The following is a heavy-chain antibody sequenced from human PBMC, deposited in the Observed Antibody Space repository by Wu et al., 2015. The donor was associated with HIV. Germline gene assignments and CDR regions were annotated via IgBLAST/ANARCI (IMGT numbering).Heavy chain of an antibody. Sequence: QVQLVQSGAEVKKPGASVKVSRKSHGKSFNTYYMQWVRQAPGQGLEWMGMISPRGDITKYAQTFQGRLTVTRDTSTGTIYMELTSLKADDTAVFYCARSLEVAGPDPYPFDLWGQGTMVLVSS. V-gene: IGHV1-46*02. CDR3: ARSLEVAGPDPYPFDL. D-gene: IGHD6-19*01. CDR1: GKSFNTYY. CDR2: ISPRGDIT. J-gene: IGHJ3*01.